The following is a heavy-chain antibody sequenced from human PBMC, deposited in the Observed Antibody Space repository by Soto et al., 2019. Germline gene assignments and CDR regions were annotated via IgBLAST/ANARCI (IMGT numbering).Heavy chain of an antibody. D-gene: IGHD3-3*01. Sequence: EVQLVESGGGLVQPGGSLRLSCEASGFTLRNYDMHWVRQGTGKGLEWVSGISAAGDPDYADSVEGRFTISRENAQSSFFLQMNSLRVGDTAVYYCARTDRDFYGLDVWGQGTRVIVSS. CDR3: ARTDRDFYGLDV. J-gene: IGHJ6*02. CDR1: GFTLRNYD. V-gene: IGHV3-13*05. CDR2: ISAAGDP.